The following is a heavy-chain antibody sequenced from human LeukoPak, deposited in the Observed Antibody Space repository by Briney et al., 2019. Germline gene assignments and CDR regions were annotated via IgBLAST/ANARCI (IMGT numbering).Heavy chain of an antibody. CDR1: GYTFTGYY. V-gene: IGHV1-2*06. J-gene: IGHJ4*02. Sequence: ASVKVSRKASGYTFTGYYMHWVRQAPGQGLEWMGRINPNSGGTNYAQKFQGRVTMTRDTSISTAYMELSRLRSDDTAVYYCARDSEDYYDSSGYRYWGQGTLVTVSS. CDR2: INPNSGGT. D-gene: IGHD3-22*01. CDR3: ARDSEDYYDSSGYRY.